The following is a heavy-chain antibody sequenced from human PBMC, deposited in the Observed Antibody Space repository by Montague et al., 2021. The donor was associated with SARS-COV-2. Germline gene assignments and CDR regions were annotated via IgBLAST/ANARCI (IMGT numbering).Heavy chain of an antibody. J-gene: IGHJ5*02. D-gene: IGHD3-10*01. V-gene: IGHV4-59*11. Sequence: SETLSLTCTVSGGSISSHFWSFIRQPPGKGLEWIGYINSNGGTNDNPSLRSRLTKSVDTSKNQFSLQLRSMTPADTAVYFCARATSVRGAVSWLDPWGQGILVTVSS. CDR3: ARATSVRGAVSWLDP. CDR1: GGSISSHF. CDR2: INSNGGT.